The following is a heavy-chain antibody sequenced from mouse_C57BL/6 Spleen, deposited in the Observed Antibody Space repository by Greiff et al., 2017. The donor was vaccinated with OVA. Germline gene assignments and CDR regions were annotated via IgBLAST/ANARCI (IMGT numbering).Heavy chain of an antibody. CDR1: GFTFSDYG. CDR3: ARGDDYYYYAMDY. J-gene: IGHJ4*01. V-gene: IGHV5-17*01. D-gene: IGHD2-4*01. CDR2: ISSGSSTI. Sequence: EVKVVESGGGLVKPGGSLKLSCAASGFTFSDYGMHWVRQAPEKGLEWVAYISSGSSTIYYADTVKGRFTISRDNAKNTLFLQMTSLRSEDTAMYYCARGDDYYYYAMDYWGQGTSVTVSS.